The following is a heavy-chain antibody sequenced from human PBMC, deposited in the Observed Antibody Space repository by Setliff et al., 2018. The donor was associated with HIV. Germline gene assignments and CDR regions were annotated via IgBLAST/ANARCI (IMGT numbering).Heavy chain of an antibody. J-gene: IGHJ3*01. Sequence: ASVKVSCKASGGTFGNFAISWVRQAPGQRLEWLGKIIPMLGLADYAPKFQGRVTISADESTNTVYMALSRLTSDDLAVYYCARGEMATMESDDAFDLWGQGTMVTVSS. CDR3: ARGEMATMESDDAFDL. D-gene: IGHD5-12*01. CDR2: IIPMLGLA. V-gene: IGHV1-69*04. CDR1: GGTFGNFA.